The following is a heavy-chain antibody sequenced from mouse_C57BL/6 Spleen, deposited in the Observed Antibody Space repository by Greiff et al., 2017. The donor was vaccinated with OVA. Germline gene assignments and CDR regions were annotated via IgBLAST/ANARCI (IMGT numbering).Heavy chain of an antibody. CDR1: GFSLTSYA. V-gene: IGHV2-9-1*01. CDR2: IWTGGGT. J-gene: IGHJ4*01. D-gene: IGHD2-1*01. Sequence: VKLVESGPGLVAPSQSLSITCTVSGFSLTSYAISWVRQPPGKGLEWLGVIWTGGGTNYNSALKSRLSISKDNSKSQVFLKMNSLQTDDTARYYCARIYYGNYEGAMDYWGQGTSVTVSS. CDR3: ARIYYGNYEGAMDY.